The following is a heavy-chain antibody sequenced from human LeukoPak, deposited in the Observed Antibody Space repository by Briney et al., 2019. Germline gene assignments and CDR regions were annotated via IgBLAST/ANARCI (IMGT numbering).Heavy chain of an antibody. Sequence: GGSLRLSCAASGFTFSTYAMSWVRQAPGKGLEWVSTISASGGTTYYADSVKGRFTISRDSSKNMLYLQMNSLRAEDTAVYYCAKDISTSWYEKYFQHWGQGTLVTVPS. D-gene: IGHD6-19*01. CDR3: AKDISTSWYEKYFQH. J-gene: IGHJ1*01. CDR1: GFTFSTYA. CDR2: ISASGGTT. V-gene: IGHV3-23*01.